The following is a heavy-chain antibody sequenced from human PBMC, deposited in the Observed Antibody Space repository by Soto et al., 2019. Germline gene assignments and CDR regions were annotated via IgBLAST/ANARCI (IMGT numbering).Heavy chain of an antibody. CDR2: ISYDGSNK. J-gene: IGHJ4*02. CDR3: AKDRGGYVDY. CDR1: GFTFSSYG. V-gene: IGHV3-30*18. D-gene: IGHD3-10*01. Sequence: QVQLVESGGGVVQPGRSLRLSCAASGFTFSSYGMHWVRQAPGKGLEGVAVISYDGSNKYYADSVKGRFTISRDNSKNTLYLQMNSLRAEDTAVYYCAKDRGGYVDYWGQGTLVTVSS.